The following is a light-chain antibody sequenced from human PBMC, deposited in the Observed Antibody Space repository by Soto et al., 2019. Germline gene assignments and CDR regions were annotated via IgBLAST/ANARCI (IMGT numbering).Light chain of an antibody. V-gene: IGKV1-5*03. CDR2: KAS. CDR3: QQYTSYYLRT. CDR1: QSLNNW. Sequence: DLQMTQSPSTLSASVGDRVTITCRASQSLNNWVAWYQQKPGKPPRLLISKASNLESGVPARFCGSGAETKFTITITSLQPDDFVTYYCQQYTSYYLRTFAGGTRVDIK. J-gene: IGKJ4*01.